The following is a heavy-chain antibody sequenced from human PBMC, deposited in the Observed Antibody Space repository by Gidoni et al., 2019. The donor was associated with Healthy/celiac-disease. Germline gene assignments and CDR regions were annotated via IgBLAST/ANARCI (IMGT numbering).Heavy chain of an antibody. CDR3: ARQAGGYGDYVGVTSNDYYFDY. J-gene: IGHJ4*02. CDR1: GGPISSIRYS. V-gene: IGHV4-39*01. CDR2: IYSSGSP. D-gene: IGHD4-17*01. Sequence: LQLQESGPGLVKPSETLSLTCTVSGGPISSIRYSWGWIRQPPGKGLEWIGSIYSSGSPYYNPSLTSRVTISVDTSKNQFSLKLSSVTAADTAVYYCARQAGGYGDYVGVTSNDYYFDYWGQGTLVTVSS.